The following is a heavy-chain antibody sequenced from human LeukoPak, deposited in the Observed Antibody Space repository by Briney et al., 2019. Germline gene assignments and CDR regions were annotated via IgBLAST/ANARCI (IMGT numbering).Heavy chain of an antibody. Sequence: SETLSLTCTVSGGSIGSYYWSWIRQPAGKGLGWVGRIYTSGSTNYNPSLKSRVTMSVDTSKNQFSLKLSSVTAADTAAYYCARDSLHDFWSGRNTEYNWFDPWGQGTLVTVSS. V-gene: IGHV4-4*07. CDR3: ARDSLHDFWSGRNTEYNWFDP. CDR2: IYTSGST. J-gene: IGHJ5*02. CDR1: GGSIGSYY. D-gene: IGHD3-3*01.